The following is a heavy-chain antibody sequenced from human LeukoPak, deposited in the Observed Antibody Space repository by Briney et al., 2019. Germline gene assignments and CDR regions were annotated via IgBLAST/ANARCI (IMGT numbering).Heavy chain of an antibody. CDR1: GYTFTDYW. CDR3: ARQTPAPYYMDV. D-gene: IGHD1-14*01. V-gene: IGHV5-51*01. Sequence: GESLKISCKGSGYTFTDYWIGWVRQMSGKGLEWMGIIYPSDSDIRYNPSFQGQVTISADKSISTAYLQWSSLRASDTAMYYCARQTPAPYYMDVWGKGTTVTVSS. J-gene: IGHJ6*03. CDR2: IYPSDSDI.